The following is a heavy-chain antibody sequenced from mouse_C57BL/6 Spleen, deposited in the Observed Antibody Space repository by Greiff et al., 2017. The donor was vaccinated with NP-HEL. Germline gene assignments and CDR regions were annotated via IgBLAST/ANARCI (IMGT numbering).Heavy chain of an antibody. Sequence: VHVKQSGAELVRPGASVKLSCTASGFNIKDDYMHWVKQRPEQGLEWIGWIDPENGDTEYASKFQGKATITADTSSNTAYLQLSSLTSEDTAVYYCTTESTTVVKGMDYWGQGTSVTVSS. V-gene: IGHV14-4*01. J-gene: IGHJ4*01. CDR3: TTESTTVVKGMDY. D-gene: IGHD1-1*01. CDR1: GFNIKDDY. CDR2: IDPENGDT.